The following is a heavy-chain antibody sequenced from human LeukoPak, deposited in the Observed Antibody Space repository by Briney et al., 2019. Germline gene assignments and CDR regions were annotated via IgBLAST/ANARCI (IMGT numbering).Heavy chain of an antibody. CDR2: INPNSGGT. D-gene: IGHD3-10*01. V-gene: IGHV1-2*02. CDR3: ARVQPYGGYGMDV. J-gene: IGHJ6*02. CDR1: GYTFTGYY. Sequence: ASVTVSCKASGYTFTGYYMHWVRQAPGQGLEWMGWINPNSGGTNYAQKFQGRVTMTRDTSISTAYMELSRLRSDDTAVYYCARVQPYGGYGMDVWGQGTTVTVSS.